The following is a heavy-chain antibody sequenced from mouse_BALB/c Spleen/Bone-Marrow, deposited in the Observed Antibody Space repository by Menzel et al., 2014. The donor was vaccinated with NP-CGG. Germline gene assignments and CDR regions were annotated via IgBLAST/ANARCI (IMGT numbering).Heavy chain of an antibody. Sequence: EVKLVESGGGLVQPGGSLKLSCAASGFDSSGYWMSWVRQAPGKGLEWIGEINPGSSTINYTPSLKDKFIISRDNAKNTLYLQMGKVRSEDTALYYCARLGYYGTMDYWGQGTSVAVSS. J-gene: IGHJ4*01. CDR2: INPGSSTI. V-gene: IGHV4-1*02. D-gene: IGHD1-1*01. CDR3: ARLGYYGTMDY. CDR1: GFDSSGYW.